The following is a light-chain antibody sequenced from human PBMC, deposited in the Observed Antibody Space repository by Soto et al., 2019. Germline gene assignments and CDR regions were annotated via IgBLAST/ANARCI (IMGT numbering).Light chain of an antibody. J-gene: IGLJ3*02. Sequence: QSALTQPASVSGSPGQSITISCTGTSSDIGGFNYVSWYQQHPGTAPKLIIYEVSNRPSGISNRFSGSKSGNTASLTISGLQAEDEADYYSSSYTTTSTLGVFGGGTKLTVL. CDR2: EVS. V-gene: IGLV2-14*01. CDR1: SSDIGGFNY. CDR3: SSYTTTSTLGV.